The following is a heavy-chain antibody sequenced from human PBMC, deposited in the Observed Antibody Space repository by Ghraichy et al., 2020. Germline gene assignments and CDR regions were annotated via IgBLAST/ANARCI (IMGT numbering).Heavy chain of an antibody. CDR2: INHSGST. V-gene: IGHV4-34*01. CDR1: GGSFSGYY. Sequence: ESLNISCAVYGGSFSGYYWSWIRQPPGKGLEWIGEINHSGSTNYNPSLKSRVTISVDTSKNQFSLKLSSVTAADTAVYYCARLPRGSYPGFDYWGQGTLVTVSS. CDR3: ARLPRGSYPGFDY. D-gene: IGHD1-26*01. J-gene: IGHJ4*02.